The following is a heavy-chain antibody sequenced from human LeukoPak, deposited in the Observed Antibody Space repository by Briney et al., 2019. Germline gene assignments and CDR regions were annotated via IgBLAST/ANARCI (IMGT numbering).Heavy chain of an antibody. V-gene: IGHV4-4*07. Sequence: SETLSLTCTVSGGSISSYYWSWIRQPAGKGLEWIGRIYTSGSTNYNPSLKSRVTMSVDTSKNQFSLKLSSVTAADTAVYYCARGSRGITMVRGVITTWGQGTLVTVSS. J-gene: IGHJ5*02. CDR1: GGSISSYY. CDR3: ARGSRGITMVRGVITT. CDR2: IYTSGST. D-gene: IGHD3-10*01.